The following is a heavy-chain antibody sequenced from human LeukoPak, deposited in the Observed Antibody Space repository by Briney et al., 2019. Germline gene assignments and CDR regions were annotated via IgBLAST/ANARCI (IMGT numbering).Heavy chain of an antibody. CDR1: GFTFSSYS. V-gene: IGHV3-21*01. D-gene: IGHD6-13*01. CDR3: ARDTLPYSSAFDI. J-gene: IGHJ3*02. CDR2: ISSSSSYI. Sequence: GGSLRLSCAASGFTFSSYSMNWVRQAPGKGLEWVSSISSSSSYIYYADSVKGRFTISRDNAKNSLYLQMNSLRAEDTAVYYCARDTLPYSSAFDIWGQGTMVTVSS.